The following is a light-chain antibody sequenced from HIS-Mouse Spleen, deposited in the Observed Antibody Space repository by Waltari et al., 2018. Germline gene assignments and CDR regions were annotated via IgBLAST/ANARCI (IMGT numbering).Light chain of an antibody. V-gene: IGLV2-8*01. CDR1: SSDVGGYNY. J-gene: IGLJ2*01. CDR3: SSYAGSNNFVV. CDR2: EVS. Sequence: QSALTQPPSASGSPGQSVTISCTGTSSDVGGYNYVSWYQQHPGKAPKSMIYEVSKRPSGVPDRFSGSKSGNTASLTVSGLQAEDEADYYCSSYAGSNNFVVFGGGTKLTVL.